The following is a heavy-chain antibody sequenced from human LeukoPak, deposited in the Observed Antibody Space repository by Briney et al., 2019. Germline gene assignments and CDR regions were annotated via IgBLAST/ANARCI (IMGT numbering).Heavy chain of an antibody. J-gene: IGHJ4*02. Sequence: ASVKVSCKASGYTFTGYXXXXXXQAPGQGXEWMGWIXXNSGXXXXXXXXXGRVTMTSDTSISTAYMELSRLRSDDTAVYYCARGDSYFDYWGQGTLVTVSS. CDR3: ARGDSYFDY. CDR2: IXXNSGXX. CDR1: GYTFTGYX. V-gene: IGHV1-2*02.